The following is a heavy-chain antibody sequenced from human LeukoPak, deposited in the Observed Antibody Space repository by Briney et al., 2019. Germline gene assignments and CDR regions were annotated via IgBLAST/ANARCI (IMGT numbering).Heavy chain of an antibody. CDR3: ARPYDCWSGTYTWFDP. D-gene: IGHD3-3*01. CDR1: GYTFTGYY. CDR2: INPNSGGT. V-gene: IGHV1-2*02. J-gene: IGHJ5*02. Sequence: ASVKVSCKASGYTFTGYYMHWVRQAPGQGLEWMGWINPNSGGTNYAQKFQGRVTMTRDTSISTAYMELSRLRSNDTAVYYCARPYDCWSGTYTWFDPWGQGTLVTVSS.